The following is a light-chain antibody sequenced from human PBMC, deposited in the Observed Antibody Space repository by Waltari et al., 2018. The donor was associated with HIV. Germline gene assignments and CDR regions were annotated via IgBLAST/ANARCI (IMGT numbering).Light chain of an antibody. CDR2: GNT. CDR1: NSNIGAGSD. J-gene: IGLJ3*02. Sequence: QSVLTQPPSVSGAPGRTVPISCTGRNSNIGAGSDVYSYQQCPGTAPKVLIYGNTNRPSGVPDRFSASKSGNSASLAITGLQAADEGDYYCQSYDNGLNGWVFGGGTKLTV. CDR3: QSYDNGLNGWV. V-gene: IGLV1-40*01.